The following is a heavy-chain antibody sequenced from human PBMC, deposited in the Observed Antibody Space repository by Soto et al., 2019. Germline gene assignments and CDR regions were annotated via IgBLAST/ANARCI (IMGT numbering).Heavy chain of an antibody. V-gene: IGHV1-69*12. D-gene: IGHD2-15*01. CDR1: GGTFSSYA. CDR2: IIPIFGTA. J-gene: IGHJ5*02. Sequence: QVQLVQSGAEVKKPGSPVKVSCKASGGTFSSYAISWVRQAPGQGLEWMGGIIPIFGTANYAQKLQGRVTLTAGEAPSPAYMELSSLRSEDTAVYYGARECVLLRNWFDPWGQGTLVTVSS. CDR3: ARECVLLRNWFDP.